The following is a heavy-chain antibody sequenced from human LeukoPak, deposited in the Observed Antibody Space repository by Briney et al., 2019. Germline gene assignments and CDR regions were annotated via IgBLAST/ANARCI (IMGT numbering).Heavy chain of an antibody. CDR1: GGTFSSYA. D-gene: IGHD3-22*01. Sequence: GASVKVSCKASGGTFSSYAISWVRQAPGQGLEWMGRIIPILGIANYAQKFQGRVTITADKSTSTAYMELSSLRSEDTAVYYCANYYDSSGYYGWFDPWGQGTLVTVSS. CDR3: ANYYDSSGYYGWFDP. J-gene: IGHJ5*02. V-gene: IGHV1-69*04. CDR2: IIPILGIA.